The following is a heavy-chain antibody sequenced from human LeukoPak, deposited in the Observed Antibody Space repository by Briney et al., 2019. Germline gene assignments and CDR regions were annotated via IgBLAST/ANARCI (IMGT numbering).Heavy chain of an antibody. J-gene: IGHJ5*02. CDR2: IIPIFGTA. D-gene: IGHD3-22*01. V-gene: IGHV1-69*06. CDR1: GGTFSSYA. Sequence: ASVKVSCKASGGTFSSYAISWVRQAPGQGLEWMGGIIPIFGTANYAQKFQGRVTITSDKSTSTAYMELSSLRSEDTAVYYCARSSEASYYYDIWFDPWGQGTLVTVSS. CDR3: ARSSEASYYYDIWFDP.